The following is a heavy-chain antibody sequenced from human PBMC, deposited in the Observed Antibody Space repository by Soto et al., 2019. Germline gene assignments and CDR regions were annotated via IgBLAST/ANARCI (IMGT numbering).Heavy chain of an antibody. Sequence: QVQLVQSGAEVKKPGSSVKVSCKASGGTFSSYAISWVRQAPGQGLEWMGGIIPIFGKANYAQKFQGRVTITADEYTSTAYMELSSLRSEDTAVXXCARXVAAAVEANWFDPWGQGTLVTVSS. J-gene: IGHJ5*02. CDR2: IIPIFGKA. V-gene: IGHV1-69*01. D-gene: IGHD6-13*01. CDR3: ARXVAAAVEANWFDP. CDR1: GGTFSSYA.